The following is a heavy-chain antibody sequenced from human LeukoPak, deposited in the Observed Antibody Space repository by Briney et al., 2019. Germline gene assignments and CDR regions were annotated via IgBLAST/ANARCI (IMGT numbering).Heavy chain of an antibody. CDR2: VSSSGDIT. V-gene: IGHV3-23*01. Sequence: PGGSLRLSCAASGFTFSSYAMNWVRQAPGKGLEWVSIVSSSGDITFYADSVKGRFTISRDNAKNTLYLQMSSLRAEDTAVYYCAKKVGGIYAFDMWGQGTMVTVSS. CDR1: GFTFSSYA. D-gene: IGHD1-26*01. J-gene: IGHJ3*02. CDR3: AKKVGGIYAFDM.